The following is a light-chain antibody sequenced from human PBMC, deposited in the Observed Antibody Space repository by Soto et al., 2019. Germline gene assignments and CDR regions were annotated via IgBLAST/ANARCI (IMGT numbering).Light chain of an antibody. V-gene: IGKV1-39*01. Sequence: IQMTQSPSSLSASVGDRVTITCRASQSISSHLNWYQQKPGTAPKLLIYVASSLQSGVPSRFTGSGSGTDFNLSISNLQPEDCAIYYCQQSDSTPYTFGQGTKLEIK. CDR3: QQSDSTPYT. CDR1: QSISSH. CDR2: VAS. J-gene: IGKJ2*01.